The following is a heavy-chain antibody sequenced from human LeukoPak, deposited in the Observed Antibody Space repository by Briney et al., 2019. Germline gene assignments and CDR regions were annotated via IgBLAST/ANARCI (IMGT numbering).Heavy chain of an antibody. CDR2: IYTDDTT. CDR3: ARGITGSNNWFDP. J-gene: IGHJ5*02. Sequence: PGGSLRLSCAPSGFTVSSTYMSWLRQAPGKGLEWVSLIYTDDTTYYADSVKGRFTISRDNSENTLYLQMNSLRAHDTAVYYCARGITGSNNWFDPWGQGTLVTVSS. D-gene: IGHD1-20*01. V-gene: IGHV3-53*01. CDR1: GFTVSSTY.